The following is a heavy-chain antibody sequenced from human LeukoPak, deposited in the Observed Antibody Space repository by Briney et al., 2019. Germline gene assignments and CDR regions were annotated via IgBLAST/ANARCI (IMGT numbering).Heavy chain of an antibody. V-gene: IGHV2-70*04. D-gene: IGHD3-22*01. CDR1: GFSLSTSGIR. CDR2: IDWDDDK. Sequence: SGPALVKPTQTLTLTCTFSGFSLSTSGIRVSWIRQPPGKALEWLARIDWDDDKFYSTSLKTRLTISKDTSKNQVVLTMTNMDPVDTATYYCARIGTSSYHYYFDYWGQGTLVTVSS. J-gene: IGHJ4*02. CDR3: ARIGTSSYHYYFDY.